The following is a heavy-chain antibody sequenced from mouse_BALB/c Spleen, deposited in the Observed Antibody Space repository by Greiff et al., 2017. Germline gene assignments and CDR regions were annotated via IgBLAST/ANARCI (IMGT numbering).Heavy chain of an antibody. V-gene: IGHV4-1*02. CDR2: INPDSSTI. J-gene: IGHJ4*01. Sequence: VQLKESGGGLVQPGGSLKLSCAASGFDFSRYWMSWVRQAPGKGLEWIGEINPDSSTINYTPSLKDKFIISRDNAKNTLYLQMSKVRSEDTALYYCARPREYGNYYAMDYWGQGTSVTVSS. D-gene: IGHD2-1*01. CDR1: GFDFSRYW. CDR3: ARPREYGNYYAMDY.